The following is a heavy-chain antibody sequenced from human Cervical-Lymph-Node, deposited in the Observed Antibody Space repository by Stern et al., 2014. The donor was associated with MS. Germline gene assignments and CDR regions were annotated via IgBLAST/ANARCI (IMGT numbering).Heavy chain of an antibody. CDR1: GYTFTNYG. Sequence: QVQLVQSGDEVKKPGASVKVSCKTSGYTFTNYGISWVRQAPGQGLEWMGWISGYNGNTNYAQKFQGRVTMTTDTSTTTAYVELRSLRSGDTAVYYCARVPAASQTAHYYYCMAVWGRGTTVTVSS. CDR2: ISGYNGNT. CDR3: ARVPAASQTAHYYYCMAV. V-gene: IGHV1-18*01. J-gene: IGHJ6*02. D-gene: IGHD2-2*01.